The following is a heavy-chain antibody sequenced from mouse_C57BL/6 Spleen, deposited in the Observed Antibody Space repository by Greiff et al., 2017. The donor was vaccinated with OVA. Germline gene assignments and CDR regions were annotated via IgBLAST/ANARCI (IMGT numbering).Heavy chain of an antibody. V-gene: IGHV1-81*01. J-gene: IGHJ3*01. CDR3: ARPPMIPQGCAY. Sequence: VQLQQSGAELARPGASVKLSCKASGYTFTSYGISWVKQRTGQGLEWIGEIYPRSGNTYYNEKFKGKATLTADKSSSTAYMELRSLTSEDSAVYFCARPPMIPQGCAYWGQGTLVTVSA. CDR1: GYTFTSYG. D-gene: IGHD2-3*01. CDR2: IYPRSGNT.